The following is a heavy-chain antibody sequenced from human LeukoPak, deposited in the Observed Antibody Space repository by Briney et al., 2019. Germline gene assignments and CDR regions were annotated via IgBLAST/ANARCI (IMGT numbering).Heavy chain of an antibody. D-gene: IGHD2-2*02. CDR3: ARGFRLSAIEDWFDP. CDR1: GYTFTAYY. Sequence: GASVKVFCKASGYTFTAYYMHWVRLAPGQGLEWMGWITPNSGGTKYAQRFQGRVTMTRDTSISTAYMELSGLRSDDTAVYYCARGFRLSAIEDWFDPWGQGTLVTVSS. CDR2: ITPNSGGT. J-gene: IGHJ5*02. V-gene: IGHV1-2*02.